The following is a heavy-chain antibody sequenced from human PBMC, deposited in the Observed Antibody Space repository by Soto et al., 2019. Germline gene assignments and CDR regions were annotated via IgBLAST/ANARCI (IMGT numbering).Heavy chain of an antibody. J-gene: IGHJ5*02. V-gene: IGHV1-69*13. CDR3: ARVHSSGIFYFVDP. D-gene: IGHD3-10*01. CDR1: GGTFDSYV. Sequence: ASVKVSCKASGGTFDSYVISWLRQAPGQGLEWMGGIMPIFGTPNYAQKFRGRVTISADESTSTAYLELSSLTSDDTAVYYCARVHSSGIFYFVDPWGQGTLVTVSS. CDR2: IMPIFGTP.